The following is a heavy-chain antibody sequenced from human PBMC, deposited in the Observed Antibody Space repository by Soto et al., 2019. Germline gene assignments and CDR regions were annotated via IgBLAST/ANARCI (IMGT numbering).Heavy chain of an antibody. Sequence: GSSLRLSSAASGFTFSSYAMSWVLQAPGKGLEWVAAISGSGGSTYYADSVKGRFTISRDNSKNTLYLQMNSLRAEDTAVCYCAKDPLKPKRIQLWLASVLLSDYYYGMDVWGQGTTVPVSS. V-gene: IGHV3-23*01. J-gene: IGHJ6*02. CDR1: GFTFSSYA. D-gene: IGHD5-18*01. CDR2: ISGSGGST. CDR3: AKDPLKPKRIQLWLASVLLSDYYYGMDV.